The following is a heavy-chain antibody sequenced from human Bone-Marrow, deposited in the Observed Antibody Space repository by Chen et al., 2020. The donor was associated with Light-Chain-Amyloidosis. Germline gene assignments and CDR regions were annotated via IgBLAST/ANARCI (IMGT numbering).Heavy chain of an antibody. D-gene: IGHD3-9*01. CDR2: ISAYNGNT. Sequence: QVQLVQSGAEVTKPGASVKVSCKASGYTFTSYGISWVRQAPGQGLEWMGWISAYNGNTNYAQKLQGRVTMTTDTSTSTAYMELRSLRSDDTAVYYCAKTPRTDYDIVANWFDPWGQGTLVTVSS. CDR3: AKTPRTDYDIVANWFDP. V-gene: IGHV1-18*01. CDR1: GYTFTSYG. J-gene: IGHJ5*02.